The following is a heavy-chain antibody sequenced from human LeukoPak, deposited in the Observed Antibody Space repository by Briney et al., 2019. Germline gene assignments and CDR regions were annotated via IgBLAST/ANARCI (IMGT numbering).Heavy chain of an antibody. CDR2: IYYSGST. V-gene: IGHV4-30-4*01. CDR3: ATSDSSSWYFSGFDP. D-gene: IGHD6-13*01. Sequence: SQTLSLTCTVSGGSISSGDYYWSWIRQPPGKGLEWIGYIYYSGSTYYNPSLKSRVTISVDTSKNQFSLKLSSVTAADTAVYYCATSDSSSWYFSGFDPWGQGTLVTVSS. J-gene: IGHJ5*02. CDR1: GGSISSGDYY.